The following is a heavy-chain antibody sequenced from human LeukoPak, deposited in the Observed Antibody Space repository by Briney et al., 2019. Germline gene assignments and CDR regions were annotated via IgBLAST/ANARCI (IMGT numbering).Heavy chain of an antibody. CDR2: IRSKAYGGTT. V-gene: IGHV3-49*04. D-gene: IGHD6-13*01. CDR1: GFTFGDYA. J-gene: IGHJ4*02. Sequence: PGRSLRLSCTASGFTFGDYAMSWVRQAPGKGLEWVGFIRSKAYGGTTEYAASVKGRFTISRDDSKSIAYLQMNSLKTEDTAVYYCTRDEESIAAAGDHPGYFDYWGQGTLVTVSS. CDR3: TRDEESIAAAGDHPGYFDY.